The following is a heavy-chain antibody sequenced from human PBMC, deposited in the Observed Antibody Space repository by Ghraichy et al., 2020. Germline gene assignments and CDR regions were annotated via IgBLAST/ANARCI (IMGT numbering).Heavy chain of an antibody. CDR1: GGSISTSSFY. D-gene: IGHD4-17*01. V-gene: IGHV4-39*01. J-gene: IGHJ6*04. Sequence: ESLNISCTVSGGSISTSSFYWGWVRQPPGKGLEWLGSYFYAGRTYYTPSLKSRVTVSVDTSKNQFSLKLSSVTAADTAVYYCARHNGDPLRHGGHPQYHSGIDVWGEETTVALSS. CDR3: ARHNGDPLRHGGHPQYHSGIDV. CDR2: YFYAGRT.